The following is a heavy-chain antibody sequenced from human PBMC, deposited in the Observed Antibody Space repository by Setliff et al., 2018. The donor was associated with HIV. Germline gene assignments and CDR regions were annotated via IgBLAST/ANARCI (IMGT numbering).Heavy chain of an antibody. V-gene: IGHV1-18*01. Sequence: GASVKVSCKASGYTFTTYPISWVRQAPGQGLEWMGWISGYDGNTNSAQKLQGRVTMTTHTSTNTAYMELRSLRSDDTAAYYCARLTGRYRNSPVGAFGIWGQGTMVTVSS. CDR3: ARLTGRYRNSPVGAFGI. CDR2: ISGYDGNT. D-gene: IGHD3-16*02. J-gene: IGHJ3*02. CDR1: GYTFTTYP.